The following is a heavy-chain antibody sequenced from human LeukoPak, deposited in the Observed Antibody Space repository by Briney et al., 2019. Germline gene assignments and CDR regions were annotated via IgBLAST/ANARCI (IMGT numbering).Heavy chain of an antibody. Sequence: SETLSLTCTVSGGSISDSNYYWGWIRQPPGRGLEWIGNIYYSGSTYYSPSLKSRVTVSVDTSKNQFSLKLSSVTAADTAVYYCARVSARGRNYFDYWGQGTLVTVSS. J-gene: IGHJ4*02. CDR1: GGSISDSNYY. D-gene: IGHD1-26*01. V-gene: IGHV4-39*07. CDR3: ARVSARGRNYFDY. CDR2: IYYSGST.